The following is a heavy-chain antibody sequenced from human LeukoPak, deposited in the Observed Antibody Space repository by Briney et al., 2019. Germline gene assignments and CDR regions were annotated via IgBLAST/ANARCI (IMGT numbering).Heavy chain of an antibody. J-gene: IGHJ5*02. CDR2: IIPILGIA. CDR3: ARADCSGGSCYYISFDP. D-gene: IGHD2-15*01. Sequence: ASVKVSCKASGGTFSSYAISWVRQAPGQGLEWMGRIIPILGIANYAQKLQGRVTMTTDTSTSTAYMELRSLRSDDTAVYYCARADCSGGSCYYISFDPWGQGTLVTVSS. V-gene: IGHV1-69*04. CDR1: GGTFSSYA.